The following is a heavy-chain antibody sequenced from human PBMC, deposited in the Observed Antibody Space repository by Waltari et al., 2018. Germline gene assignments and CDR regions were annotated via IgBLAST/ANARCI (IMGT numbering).Heavy chain of an antibody. CDR3: ARGGATSSGYYFDY. CDR2: IYHSGIT. D-gene: IGHD3-22*01. CDR1: GGSISSGGYS. V-gene: IGHV4-30-2*01. J-gene: IGHJ4*02. Sequence: QLQLQESGSGLVKPSQTLSLTCAVSGGSISSGGYSWSWIRQPPGKGLEWIGYIYHSGITYDNPSLKSRVTISVDRSKNQFSLKLSSVTAADTAVYYCARGGATSSGYYFDYWGQGTLVTVSS.